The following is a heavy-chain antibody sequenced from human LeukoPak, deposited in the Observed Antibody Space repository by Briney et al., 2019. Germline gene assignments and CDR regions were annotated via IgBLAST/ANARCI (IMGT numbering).Heavy chain of an antibody. CDR1: GGTFSSYA. CDR2: IFPIFGIA. J-gene: IGHJ5*02. V-gene: IGHV1-69*04. Sequence: SVKVSCKASGGTFSSYAISWVRQAPGQGLEWMGRIFPIFGIANYAQKFQGRVTITADKSTSTAYMELSSLRSEDTAVYYCARDRRAVAFYSNWFDPWGQGTLVTVSS. D-gene: IGHD6-19*01. CDR3: ARDRRAVAFYSNWFDP.